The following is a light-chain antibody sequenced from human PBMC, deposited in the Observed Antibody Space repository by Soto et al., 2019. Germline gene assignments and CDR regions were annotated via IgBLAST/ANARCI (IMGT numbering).Light chain of an antibody. V-gene: IGKV1-33*01. Sequence: DIQMTQSPSSLSASVGDRVTITCRASQDISNYLNWSQQRPGKAPKLLIYDASNLERGVPSRISGTRSGTHFTFAITILRPEDVAKYYFLQSDSLPIIFVPGTRLEI. CDR3: LQSDSLPII. CDR1: QDISNY. J-gene: IGKJ5*01. CDR2: DAS.